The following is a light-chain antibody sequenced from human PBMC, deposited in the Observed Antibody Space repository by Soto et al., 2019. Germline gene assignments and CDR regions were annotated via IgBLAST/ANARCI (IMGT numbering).Light chain of an antibody. J-gene: IGKJ2*02. V-gene: IGKV1-39*01. CDR2: AAS. Sequence: DIQMTQSPSSLSASVGDRVTITCRASQSIGNYLNWYQQKPGKAPTLHIYAASSLQSGVPSRFSVSGSDPGLTLTISSLQPEDFATYSCQQRYDTPLNGRTFGQGTKLEIK. CDR1: QSIGNY. CDR3: QQRYDTPLNGRT.